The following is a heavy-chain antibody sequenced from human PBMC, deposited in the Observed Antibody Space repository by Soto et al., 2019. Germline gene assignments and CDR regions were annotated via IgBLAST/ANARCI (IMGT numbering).Heavy chain of an antibody. CDR3: ARDRPGRVACSSTTCYAFDY. Sequence: EVQLVESGGGLVQPGGSLRLSCAASGFTFSSYSMNWVRQAPGKGLECVSDISSGGSTVYYADSVKGRFTISIDNAKNAVYLQMDSLRVENTAVYYCARDRPGRVACSSTTCYAFDYWGQGTLVTVSS. J-gene: IGHJ4*02. D-gene: IGHD2-2*01. V-gene: IGHV3-48*01. CDR1: GFTFSSYS. CDR2: ISSGGSTV.